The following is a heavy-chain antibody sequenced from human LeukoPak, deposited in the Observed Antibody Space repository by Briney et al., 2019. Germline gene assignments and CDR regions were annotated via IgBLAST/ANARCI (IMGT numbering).Heavy chain of an antibody. J-gene: IGHJ6*04. V-gene: IGHV1-69*06. Sequence: GASVTVSFTASGGTFSSYAISWVRQAPGQGLEWMGGIIPIFGTANYSQKFQGRVTITADKSTSTAYMELSSLRSEDTAVYYCARRSGTGISNYYYYGMDVWGKGTTVTVAS. CDR1: GGTFSSYA. CDR2: IIPIFGTA. D-gene: IGHD6-13*01. CDR3: ARRSGTGISNYYYYGMDV.